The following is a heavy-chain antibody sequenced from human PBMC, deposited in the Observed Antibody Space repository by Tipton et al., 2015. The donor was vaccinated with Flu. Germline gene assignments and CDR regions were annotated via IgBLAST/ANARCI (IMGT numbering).Heavy chain of an antibody. Sequence: TLSLTCSVSGDSIGSPYFWGWIRQPPGKGLEWIGNVHQTGSTYYNPSLRSRVSIAVDRPKNQFSLRLTSVTAADTAVYYCAIRQQGTHYFDYWGQGTLVTVSS. CDR2: VHQTGST. J-gene: IGHJ4*02. D-gene: IGHD6-13*01. CDR3: AIRQQGTHYFDY. CDR1: GDSIGSPYF. V-gene: IGHV4-38-2*01.